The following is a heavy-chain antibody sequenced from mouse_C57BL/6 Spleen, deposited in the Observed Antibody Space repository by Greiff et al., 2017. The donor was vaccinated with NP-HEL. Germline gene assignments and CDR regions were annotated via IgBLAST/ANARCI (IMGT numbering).Heavy chain of an antibody. CDR3: TTDDYGETWYAY. CDR2: IDPEDGDT. CDR1: GFNITDYY. D-gene: IGHD2-4*01. V-gene: IGHV14-1*01. J-gene: IGHJ3*01. Sequence: VQLQQSGAELVRPGASVKLSCTASGFNITDYYMHWVKQRPEQGLEWIGRIDPEDGDTEYAPKFQGKATMTADTSANTAYLQLSSLTSEDTAVDNCTTDDYGETWYAYWGQGTLVTVSA.